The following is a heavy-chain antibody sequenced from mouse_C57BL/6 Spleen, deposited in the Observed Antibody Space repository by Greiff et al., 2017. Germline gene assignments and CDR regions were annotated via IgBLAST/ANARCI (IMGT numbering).Heavy chain of an antibody. J-gene: IGHJ3*01. CDR3: ARAEGGYPWFAY. Sequence: EVQLQESGPGLVKPSQSLSLTCSVTGYSITSGYYWNWIRQFPGNKLEWMGYISYDGSNNYNPSLKNRISITRDTSKNQFFLKLNSVTTEDAATYYCARAEGGYPWFAYWGQGTLVTVSA. CDR1: GYSITSGYY. CDR2: ISYDGSN. V-gene: IGHV3-6*01. D-gene: IGHD2-2*01.